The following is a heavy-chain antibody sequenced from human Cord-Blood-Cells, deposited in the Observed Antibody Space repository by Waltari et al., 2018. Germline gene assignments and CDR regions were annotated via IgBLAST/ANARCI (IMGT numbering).Heavy chain of an antibody. CDR2: SIPSFGTA. CDR1: GGTFSSYA. J-gene: IGHJ3*02. CDR3: AVRSHSGSYYAFDI. V-gene: IGHV1-69*12. D-gene: IGHD1-26*01. Sequence: QVQLVQSGAEVKKSGSSVKVSCKASGGTFSSYAISWVRQAPGQGLEWMGGSIPSFGTANYAQKFQGRVTITADESTSTAYMELSSLRSEDTAVYYCAVRSHSGSYYAFDIWGQGTMVTVSS.